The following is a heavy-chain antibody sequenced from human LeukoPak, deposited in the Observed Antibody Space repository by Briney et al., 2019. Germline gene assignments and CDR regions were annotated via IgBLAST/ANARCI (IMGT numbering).Heavy chain of an antibody. CDR1: GFTFSNYG. J-gene: IGHJ5*02. Sequence: GGSLRLSCAASGFTFSNYGMSWVRQAPGKGLEWVSVIRGSGGGTYYADSVKGRFTISRDNTKNTLYLQMNSLRAEDTAVYYCAKDRGDYYGSGSYYTWWFDPWGQGTLVTVSS. D-gene: IGHD3-10*01. CDR3: AKDRGDYYGSGSYYTWWFDP. CDR2: IRGSGGGT. V-gene: IGHV3-23*01.